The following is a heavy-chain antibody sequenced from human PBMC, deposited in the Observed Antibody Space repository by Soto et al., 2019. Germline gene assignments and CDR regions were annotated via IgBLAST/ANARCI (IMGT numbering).Heavy chain of an antibody. V-gene: IGHV3-21*01. CDR3: ARTNGAYSNYFAY. Sequence: GGSLRLSCAASGFTFSSYSMVWVRQAPEKGLEWVSSIGGSSGHIYYADSLKGRFTISRDNAKNSLYLQMNSLRVDDTAVYYCARTNGAYSNYFAYWGQGTLVTVSS. CDR2: IGGSSGHI. D-gene: IGHD2-15*01. J-gene: IGHJ4*02. CDR1: GFTFSSYS.